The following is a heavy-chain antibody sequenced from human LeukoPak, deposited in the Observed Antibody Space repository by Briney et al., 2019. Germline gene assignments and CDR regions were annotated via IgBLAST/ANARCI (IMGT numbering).Heavy chain of an antibody. Sequence: EASVRVSCKASGYTFTSYGISWVRQAPGQGLEWMGWISAYNGNTNYAQKFQGRVTMTRDTSISTAYMELRSLRSDDTAVYYCARELPPRAHDAFDIWGQGTMVTVSS. CDR1: GYTFTSYG. V-gene: IGHV1-18*01. CDR3: ARELPPRAHDAFDI. D-gene: IGHD3-10*01. CDR2: ISAYNGNT. J-gene: IGHJ3*02.